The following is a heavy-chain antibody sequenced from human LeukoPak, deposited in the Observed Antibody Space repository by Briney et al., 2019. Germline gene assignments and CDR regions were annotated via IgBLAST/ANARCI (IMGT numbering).Heavy chain of an antibody. D-gene: IGHD3-10*01. V-gene: IGHV4-59*08. CDR1: GGSISSYY. Sequence: PSETLSLTCTVSGGSISSYYWSWIRQPPGKGLEWIGYIYYSGSTNYNPSLKSRVTISVDTSKNQFSLKLSSVTAADTAVYYCARLRPRAKYGSGSSHFDYWGQGTLVTVSS. J-gene: IGHJ4*02. CDR2: IYYSGST. CDR3: ARLRPRAKYGSGSSHFDY.